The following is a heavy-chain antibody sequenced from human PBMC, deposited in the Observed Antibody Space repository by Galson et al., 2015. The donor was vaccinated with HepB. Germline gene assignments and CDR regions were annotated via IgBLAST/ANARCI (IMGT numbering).Heavy chain of an antibody. CDR3: ARDRVPGYYKRYDHYGMDV. J-gene: IGHJ6*02. D-gene: IGHD3-9*01. Sequence: SLRLSCAASGFTFSDYSMNWVRQAPGKGLEWASYISSGSSTVHYVDSVKGRFTISRDNAKNSLYLQMNSLRDEDTAVYYCARDRVPGYYKRYDHYGMDVWGQGTTVTVSS. CDR1: GFTFSDYS. CDR2: ISSGSSTV. V-gene: IGHV3-48*02.